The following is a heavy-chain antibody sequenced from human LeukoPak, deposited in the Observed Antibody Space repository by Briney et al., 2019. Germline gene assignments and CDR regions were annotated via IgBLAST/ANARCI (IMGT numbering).Heavy chain of an antibody. J-gene: IGHJ4*02. CDR1: GFTFTTYW. CDR2: IKQDGSEK. D-gene: IGHD2-21*02. V-gene: IGHV3-7*01. CDR3: ARDGGHGGDLDY. Sequence: TGGSLRRSGAASGFTFTTYWMHWVRQAPGKGRHWVANIKQDGSEKYYVDSAKGRFTISRDNGKNSVYLQMNSLRAEDTAVYYCARDGGHGGDLDYWGQGTLVTVSS.